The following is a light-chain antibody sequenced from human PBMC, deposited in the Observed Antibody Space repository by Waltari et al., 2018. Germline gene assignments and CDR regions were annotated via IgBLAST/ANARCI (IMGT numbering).Light chain of an antibody. CDR3: LLFYGGAYV. Sequence: QTVVTQEPSLTVSPGGTVTLTCASSAGAVTSGSFPTWFQQRPGQPPKSLIYSADNKHSWTPARFSGAFSGGKAALTVSGVQPEDEADYFCLLFYGGAYVFGTGTKLTVL. CDR2: SAD. J-gene: IGLJ1*01. V-gene: IGLV7-43*01. CDR1: AGAVTSGSF.